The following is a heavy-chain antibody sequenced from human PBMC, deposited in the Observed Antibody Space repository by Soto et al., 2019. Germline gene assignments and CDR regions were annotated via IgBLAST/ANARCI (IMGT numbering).Heavy chain of an antibody. J-gene: IGHJ4*02. CDR3: ARRGRGFYPXYFDY. V-gene: IGHV4-31*03. CDR2: IYYSGST. CDR1: GGSISSGGYY. D-gene: IGHD3-22*01. Sequence: NPSETLSLTCTVSGGSISSGGYYWTWIRQHPGKGLEWIGYIYYSGSTYYNPSLNSRVIISIDTSKNQFSLKLSSVTAADTAVYYCARRGRGFYPXYFDYWGQGTLVTVS.